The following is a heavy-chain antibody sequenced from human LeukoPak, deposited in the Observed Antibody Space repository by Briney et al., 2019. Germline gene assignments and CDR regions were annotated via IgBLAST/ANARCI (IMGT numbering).Heavy chain of an antibody. CDR2: IWYDGSNK. CDR3: AKDRGKIVVVSLFDY. J-gene: IGHJ4*02. V-gene: IGHV3-33*06. Sequence: GRSLRLSCAASGFTFSSYGMHWVRQAPGKGLEWVAVIWYDGSNKYYADSVKGRFTISRDNSKNTLYLQMNSLRAEDTALYYCAKDRGKIVVVSLFDYWGQGTLVTVSS. D-gene: IGHD2-21*01. CDR1: GFTFSSYG.